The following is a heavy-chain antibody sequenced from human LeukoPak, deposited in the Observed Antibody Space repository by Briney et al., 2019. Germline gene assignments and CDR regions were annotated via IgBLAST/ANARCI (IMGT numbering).Heavy chain of an antibody. D-gene: IGHD1-7*01. Sequence: GGSLRLSCVVSGFSVNDYYMSRIRQAPGKGLEWISDIGGSESIVSYGGSVRGRFTVSRDFAMNSLFLQLNSLSADDTAVYYCAREMVAGTFDSWGQGTLVTVSS. CDR1: GFSVNDYY. CDR3: AREMVAGTFDS. CDR2: IGGSESIV. V-gene: IGHV3-11*01. J-gene: IGHJ4*02.